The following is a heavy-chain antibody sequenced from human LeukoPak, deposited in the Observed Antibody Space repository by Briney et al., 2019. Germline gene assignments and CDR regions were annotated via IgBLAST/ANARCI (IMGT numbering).Heavy chain of an antibody. J-gene: IGHJ6*03. V-gene: IGHV4-34*01. CDR3: ARVRVRGVRYYMDV. CDR2: INHSGST. CDR1: GGSFSGYY. D-gene: IGHD3-10*01. Sequence: PSETLSLTCAVYGGSFSGYYWSWIRQPPGKGLEWIGEINHSGSTNYNPSLKSLVTISVDTSENQFSLKLSSVTAADTAVYYCARVRVRGVRYYMDVWGKGTTVTVSS.